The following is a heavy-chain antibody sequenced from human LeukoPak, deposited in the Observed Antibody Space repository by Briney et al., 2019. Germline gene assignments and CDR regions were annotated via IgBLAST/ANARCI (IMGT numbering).Heavy chain of an antibody. Sequence: GGSLRLSCAASGFTVSSNYMGWVRQAPDKGPEWVSVIYSGGTTYYADSVKGRFTISRDISKNTVFLQMNSLRAEDTAVYYCARNFGTSYNSWGQGILVTVSS. CDR3: ARNFGTSYNS. V-gene: IGHV3-53*01. D-gene: IGHD2-2*01. CDR2: IYSGGTT. CDR1: GFTVSSNY. J-gene: IGHJ4*02.